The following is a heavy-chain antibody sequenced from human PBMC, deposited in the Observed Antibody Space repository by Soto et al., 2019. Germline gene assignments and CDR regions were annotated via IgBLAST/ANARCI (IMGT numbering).Heavy chain of an antibody. V-gene: IGHV2-5*01. CDR2: IYWNDDK. CDR3: ARLLSAALFSYDL. Sequence: SGPTLVNPTQTLTLTCTLSGFSHSTSGVAVGWIRQPPGQALEWLGRIYWNDDKYYSTSLKSRLSLSKDTSKNQVVLTMTNVDPLDTGTYYCARLLSAALFSYDLWGQGTLVTLSS. J-gene: IGHJ5*02. D-gene: IGHD1-26*01. CDR1: GFSHSTSGVA.